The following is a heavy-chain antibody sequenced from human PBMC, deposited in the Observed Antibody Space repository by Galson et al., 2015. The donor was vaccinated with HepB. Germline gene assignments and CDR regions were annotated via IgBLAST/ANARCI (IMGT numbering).Heavy chain of an antibody. CDR2: IKQDGSEK. D-gene: IGHD6-13*01. J-gene: IGHJ3*02. CDR3: ARGGWYSSSWDRDAFDI. Sequence: SLRLSCAASGFTFSSYWMSWVRQAPGKGLEWVANIKQDGSEKYYVDSVKGRFTISRDNAKNSLYLQMNSLRAEDTAVYYCARGGWYSSSWDRDAFDIWGQGTMVTVSS. CDR1: GFTFSSYW. V-gene: IGHV3-7*03.